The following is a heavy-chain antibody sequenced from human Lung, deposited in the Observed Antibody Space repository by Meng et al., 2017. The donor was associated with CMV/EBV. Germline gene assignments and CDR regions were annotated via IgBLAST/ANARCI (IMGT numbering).Heavy chain of an antibody. Sequence: SXTLSLXCTVSGGSISSSSYYWGWIRQPPGKGLEWIGSIYYSGSTYYNPSLKSRVTISVDTSKNQFSLKLSSVTAADTAVYYCARGLNFMSTFGGVIVMGNWFDSXGQGXLVTVSS. CDR2: IYYSGST. D-gene: IGHD3-16*02. CDR3: ARGLNFMSTFGGVIVMGNWFDS. V-gene: IGHV4-39*07. CDR1: GGSISSSSYY. J-gene: IGHJ5*01.